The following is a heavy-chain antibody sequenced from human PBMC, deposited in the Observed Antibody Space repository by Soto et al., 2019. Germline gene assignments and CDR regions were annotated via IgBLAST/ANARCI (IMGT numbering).Heavy chain of an antibody. CDR2: IYYSGST. CDR1: GGSISSGDYY. Sequence: QVQLQESGPGLVKPSQTLSLTCTVSGGSISSGDYYWSWIRQPPGKGLEWIGYIYYSGSTYYNPSLKSRVTISVDTSKNQCSLKLSSVTAADTAVYYCARGPRSYYYYYGMDVWGQGTTVTVSS. V-gene: IGHV4-30-4*01. J-gene: IGHJ6*02. CDR3: ARGPRSYYYYYGMDV.